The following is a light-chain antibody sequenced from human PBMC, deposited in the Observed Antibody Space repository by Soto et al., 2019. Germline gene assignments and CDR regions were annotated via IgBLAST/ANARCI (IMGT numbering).Light chain of an antibody. CDR3: QQYGDSPAT. V-gene: IGKV3-20*01. CDR1: QSVSSSY. Sequence: EIVLTQSPGTLSLSPGERATLSCRASQSVSSSYLAWYQQKPGQAPRLLIYGAFNRATGIPDRFSGSGSGTDFTLTFRRLEPEDFAVYYWQQYGDSPATFGPGTKVD. J-gene: IGKJ3*01. CDR2: GAF.